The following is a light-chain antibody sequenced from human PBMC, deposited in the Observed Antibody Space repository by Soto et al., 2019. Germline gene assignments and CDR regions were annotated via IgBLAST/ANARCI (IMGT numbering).Light chain of an antibody. J-gene: IGKJ2*01. Sequence: EIVLTQSPGTLSLSPGERATLSCRASRSVGNNYLAWYQQRPGQAPNLLIYDASSRATGIPDRISGSGSGTDFTLTITRLEPEDSAMYYCHHYGGSQYTFGQGTKLEI. CDR2: DAS. CDR1: RSVGNNY. V-gene: IGKV3-20*01. CDR3: HHYGGSQYT.